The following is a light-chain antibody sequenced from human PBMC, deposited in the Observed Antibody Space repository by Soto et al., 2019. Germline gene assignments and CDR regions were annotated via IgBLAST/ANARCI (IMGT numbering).Light chain of an antibody. V-gene: IGLV2-8*01. CDR1: SSDVGAYNY. Sequence: QSVLTQPPSASGSPGQSVTISCTGTSSDVGAYNYVSWYQQHAGKAPKLVIYEVIKRPSGVPDRFSGSKSANTASLTVSGLQAEDEADYYCSSFASSNTWVFGGGTKLTVL. J-gene: IGLJ3*02. CDR2: EVI. CDR3: SSFASSNTWV.